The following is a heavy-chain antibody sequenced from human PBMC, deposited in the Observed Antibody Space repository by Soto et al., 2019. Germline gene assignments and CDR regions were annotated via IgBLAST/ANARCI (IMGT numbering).Heavy chain of an antibody. Sequence: ASVKVSCKASGYTFTSYYMHWVRQAPGQGLEWMGIINPSGGSTSYAQKFQGRVTMTRDTSTSTVYMELSSLRSEDTAVYYCARDKDFDCSGGSCYEFDYWGQGTLVTVSS. CDR1: GYTFTSYY. CDR2: INPSGGST. V-gene: IGHV1-46*01. J-gene: IGHJ4*02. CDR3: ARDKDFDCSGGSCYEFDY. D-gene: IGHD2-15*01.